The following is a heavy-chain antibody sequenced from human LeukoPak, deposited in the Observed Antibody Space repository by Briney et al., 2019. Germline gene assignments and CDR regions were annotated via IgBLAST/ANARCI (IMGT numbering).Heavy chain of an antibody. CDR1: GGSFSGYY. J-gene: IGHJ2*01. D-gene: IGHD4-17*01. Sequence: SETLSLTCAVYGGSFSGYYWSWIRQPPGKGLEWIGEINHSGSTNYNPSLKSRVTISVDTSKNQFSLKLSSVTAADTAVYYCARGYLRSFADFDLWGRGTLVTVSS. V-gene: IGHV4-34*01. CDR2: INHSGST. CDR3: ARGYLRSFADFDL.